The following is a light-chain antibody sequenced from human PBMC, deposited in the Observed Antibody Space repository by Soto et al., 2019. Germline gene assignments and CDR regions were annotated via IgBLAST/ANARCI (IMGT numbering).Light chain of an antibody. V-gene: IGLV2-8*01. CDR1: SSDVGGYNY. Sequence: QSALTQPPSASGSPGQSVTISCTGTSSDVGGYNYVSWYQQHPGKAPKLMIFEVTKRPSGVPDRFSGSKSGNTASLNVSGLQAEDEADYYCSSYAGSLYVFGTGTKLTVL. J-gene: IGLJ1*01. CDR3: SSYAGSLYV. CDR2: EVT.